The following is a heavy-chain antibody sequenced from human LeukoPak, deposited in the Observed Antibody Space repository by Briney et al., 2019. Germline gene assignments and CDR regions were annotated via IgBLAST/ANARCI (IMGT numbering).Heavy chain of an antibody. D-gene: IGHD3-3*01. Sequence: SETLSLTCTVSGGSISSSSYYWGWIRQPPGKGLDWIGSIFYSGSTYYNPSLKSRVTISVDTSKNQFSLKLSSVTAADTAVYYCARKYYDFWSGSFAFDIWGQGTMVTVSS. CDR3: ARKYYDFWSGSFAFDI. V-gene: IGHV4-39*01. CDR2: IFYSGST. J-gene: IGHJ3*02. CDR1: GGSISSSSYY.